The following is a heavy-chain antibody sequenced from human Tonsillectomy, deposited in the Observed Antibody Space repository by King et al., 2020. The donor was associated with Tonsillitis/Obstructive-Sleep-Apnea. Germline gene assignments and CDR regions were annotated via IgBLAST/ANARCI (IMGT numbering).Heavy chain of an antibody. V-gene: IGHV4-59*01. Sequence: QLQESGPGLVKPSETLSLTCTVSGGSITGYYWSWIRQPPGKGLEWIGNIYYSGSTNYNPSHMSRVTISVDTSKNQFSLKLSSVSAADTAVYYCARVQVTVFGVKIIGHPYYNYIDVWGKGTTVTVSS. J-gene: IGHJ6*03. CDR1: GGSITGYY. CDR3: ARVQVTVFGVKIIGHPYYNYIDV. D-gene: IGHD3-3*01. CDR2: IYYSGST.